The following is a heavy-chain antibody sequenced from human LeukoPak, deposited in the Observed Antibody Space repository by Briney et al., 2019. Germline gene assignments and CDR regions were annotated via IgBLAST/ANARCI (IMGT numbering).Heavy chain of an antibody. CDR2: INPSGGST. D-gene: IGHD2-2*01. Sequence: ASVKVSCKASGYTFTSYYMHWVRQAPGQGLEWMGIINPSGGSTSYAQKFQGRVTMTRDTSTSTVYMELSSLRSEDTAVYYCARAKERYCSSTSCTRVKGYYYYYYMDVWGKGTTVTISS. J-gene: IGHJ6*03. V-gene: IGHV1-46*01. CDR1: GYTFTSYY. CDR3: ARAKERYCSSTSCTRVKGYYYYYYMDV.